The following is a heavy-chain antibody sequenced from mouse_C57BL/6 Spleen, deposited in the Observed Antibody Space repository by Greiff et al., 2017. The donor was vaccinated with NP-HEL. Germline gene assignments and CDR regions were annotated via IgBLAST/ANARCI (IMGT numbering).Heavy chain of an antibody. CDR1: GYAFSSSW. J-gene: IGHJ4*01. V-gene: IGHV1-82*01. Sequence: VQLQQSGPELVKPGASVKISCKASGYAFSSSWMNWVKQRPGKGLEWIGRIYPGDGDTNYNGKFKGKATLTADKSSSTAYMQLSSLTSEDSAVYFCARIHYYGSTYYAMDYRGQGTSVTVSS. CDR3: ARIHYYGSTYYAMDY. CDR2: IYPGDGDT. D-gene: IGHD1-1*01.